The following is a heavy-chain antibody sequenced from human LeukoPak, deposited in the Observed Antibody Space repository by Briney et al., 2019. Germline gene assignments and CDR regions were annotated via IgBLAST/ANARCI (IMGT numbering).Heavy chain of an antibody. CDR3: ARGPKYYDFWSGYYTNWFDP. Sequence: PSETLSLTCAVYGGSFSGYYWTGIPQPPGKGRNWIGEINHSGSTNYNPSLKSRVTISVDTSKNQFSLKLSSVTAADTAVYYCARGPKYYDFWSGYYTNWFDPWGQGTLVTVSS. D-gene: IGHD3-3*01. V-gene: IGHV4-34*01. J-gene: IGHJ5*02. CDR2: INHSGST. CDR1: GGSFSGYY.